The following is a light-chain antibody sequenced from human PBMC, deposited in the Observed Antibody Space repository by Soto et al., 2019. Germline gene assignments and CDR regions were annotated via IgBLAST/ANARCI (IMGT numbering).Light chain of an antibody. Sequence: EIVLTQSPATLSLSPGERATLSCRASQTVSSYLACYQHKPGQAPRLLLYDASNRATGIPARFSGSGSGTDFALTISSLEPEDFAVYYCQQRSNWPPTFGQGTRLEI. CDR1: QTVSSY. CDR3: QQRSNWPPT. J-gene: IGKJ5*01. V-gene: IGKV3-11*01. CDR2: DAS.